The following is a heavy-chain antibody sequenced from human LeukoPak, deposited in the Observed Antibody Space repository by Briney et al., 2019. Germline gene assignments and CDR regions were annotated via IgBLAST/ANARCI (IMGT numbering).Heavy chain of an antibody. V-gene: IGHV1-2*06. CDR2: INPNSGGT. CDR1: GYTFTGYY. Sequence: ASVKVSCKASGYTFTGYYVHWVRQAPGQGLEWMGRINPNSGGTNYAQKFQGRVTMTRDTSISTAYMELSRLRSDDTAVYYCARDRNDFWSGYYNWFDPWGQGTLVTVSS. D-gene: IGHD3-3*01. CDR3: ARDRNDFWSGYYNWFDP. J-gene: IGHJ5*02.